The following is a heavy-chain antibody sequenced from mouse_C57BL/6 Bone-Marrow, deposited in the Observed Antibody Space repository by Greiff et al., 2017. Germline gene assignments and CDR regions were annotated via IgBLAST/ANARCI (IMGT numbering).Heavy chain of an antibody. V-gene: IGHV1-64*01. CDR1: GYTFTSYW. J-gene: IGHJ3*01. CDR3: ARGPLSWFAY. CDR2: IHPNSGST. Sequence: QVQLQQPGAELVKPGASVKLSCKASGYTFTSYWMHWVKQRPGQGLEWIGMIHPNSGSTNYNEKFKSKATLTVDKSSSPAYMQLSSLTSEDSAVYYCARGPLSWFAYWGQGTLVTVSA.